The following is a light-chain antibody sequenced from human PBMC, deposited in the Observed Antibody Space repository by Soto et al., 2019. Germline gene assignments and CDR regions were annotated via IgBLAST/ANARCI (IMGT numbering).Light chain of an antibody. CDR1: TNDVGGYNY. CDR3: SSYTSSYTWV. V-gene: IGLV2-14*03. J-gene: IGLJ3*02. Sequence: QSALSQPASVSGYPGQSITISCSGTTNDVGGYNYVSWYQQHPGKAPQLLVYGVTDRPSGVSSRFSGSKSGNAASLTISGLQAEDEGDYYCSSYTSSYTWVFGGGTKLTVL. CDR2: GVT.